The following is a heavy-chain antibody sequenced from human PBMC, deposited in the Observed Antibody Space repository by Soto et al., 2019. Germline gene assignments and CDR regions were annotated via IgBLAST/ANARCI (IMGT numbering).Heavy chain of an antibody. D-gene: IGHD7-27*01. Sequence: GSLRLSCAASGLTLSNAWMSWVRQAPGKGLEWVGRIKSKTDGGTTDYAAPVKGRFTISRDDSKNTLYLQMNSLKTEDTAVYYCTTAKALGFDPWGQGTLVTVSS. CDR3: TTAKALGFDP. CDR1: GLTLSNAW. CDR2: IKSKTDGGTT. V-gene: IGHV3-15*01. J-gene: IGHJ5*02.